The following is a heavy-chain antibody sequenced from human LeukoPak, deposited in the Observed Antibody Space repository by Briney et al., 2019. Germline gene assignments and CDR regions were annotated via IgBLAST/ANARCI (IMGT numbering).Heavy chain of an antibody. CDR2: IYSGGST. CDR3: VGGPGWVFDL. Sequence: GGSLRLSCAASGFTVSSNYMSWVRQAPGKELEWVSVIYSGGSTYYADSVKGRFTISRDNAKNSVYLQMNGLKAEDTAVYHCVGGPGWVFDLWGRGTLVTVSS. J-gene: IGHJ2*01. D-gene: IGHD6-19*01. CDR1: GFTVSSNY. V-gene: IGHV3-53*01.